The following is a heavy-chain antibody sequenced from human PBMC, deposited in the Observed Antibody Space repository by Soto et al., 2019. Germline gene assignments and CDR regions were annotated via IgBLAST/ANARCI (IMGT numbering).Heavy chain of an antibody. V-gene: IGHV4-34*01. CDR2: INHSGST. J-gene: IGHJ4*02. CDR3: ARGVAAAGNLRVLFDY. Sequence: LSLTCAVYGGSFSGYYWSWIRQPPGKGLEWIGEINHSGSTNYNPSLKSRVTISVDTSKNQFSLKLSSVTAADTAVYYCARGVAAAGNLRVLFDYWGQGTLVTVSS. CDR1: GGSFSGYY. D-gene: IGHD6-13*01.